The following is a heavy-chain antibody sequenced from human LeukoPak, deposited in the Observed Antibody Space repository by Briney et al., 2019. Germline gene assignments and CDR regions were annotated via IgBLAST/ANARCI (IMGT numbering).Heavy chain of an antibody. CDR1: GFTFSNAW. CDR3: TTVSLGPSYYYYYGMDV. J-gene: IGHJ6*02. Sequence: GGSLRLSCAASGFTFSNAWMNWVRQAPGKGLEWVGRIKSKTDGGTTDYAAPVTGRFTISRDDSKNTLYLQMNSLKTEDTAVYYRTTVSLGPSYYYYYGMDVWGQGTTVTVSS. D-gene: IGHD7-27*01. V-gene: IGHV3-15*07. CDR2: IKSKTDGGTT.